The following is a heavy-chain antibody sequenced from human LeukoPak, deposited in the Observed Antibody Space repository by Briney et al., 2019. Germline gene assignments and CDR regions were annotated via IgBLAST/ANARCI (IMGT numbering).Heavy chain of an antibody. Sequence: GRSLRLSCAASGFTFDDYAMHWVRQAPGKGLEWVSGISWNSGSIGYADSVKGRFTISRDNAKNSLYLQMNSLRAEDTALYYCAKAMVRGVIGYWFDPWGQGTLVTVSS. CDR1: GFTFDDYA. CDR3: AKAMVRGVIGYWFDP. CDR2: ISWNSGSI. J-gene: IGHJ5*02. V-gene: IGHV3-9*01. D-gene: IGHD3-10*01.